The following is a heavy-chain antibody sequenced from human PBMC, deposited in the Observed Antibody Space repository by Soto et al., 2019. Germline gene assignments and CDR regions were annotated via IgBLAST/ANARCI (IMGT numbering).Heavy chain of an antibody. CDR2: INSDGSST. CDR3: ARVPYSGRRNAFDI. Sequence: GGSLRLSCAASGFTFSSYWMHWVRQAPGKGLVWVSRINSDGSSTSYADSVKGRFTISRDNAKNTLYLQRNSLRAEDTAVYYCARVPYSGRRNAFDIWGQGTMVTVSS. J-gene: IGHJ3*02. D-gene: IGHD1-26*01. CDR1: GFTFSSYW. V-gene: IGHV3-74*01.